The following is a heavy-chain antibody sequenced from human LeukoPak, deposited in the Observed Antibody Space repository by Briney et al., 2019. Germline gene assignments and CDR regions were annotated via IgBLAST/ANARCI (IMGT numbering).Heavy chain of an antibody. J-gene: IGHJ3*02. V-gene: IGHV3-23*01. CDR3: AKGSEITMIDWFAFDI. Sequence: PGGSLRLSCAASGFTFSSYAMSWVRQAPGKGLEWVSGISGSGGSTYYADSVKGRFTISRDNSKNTLYLQMNSLRAEDTAVYYCAKGSEITMIDWFAFDIWGQGTMVTVSS. CDR1: GFTFSSYA. CDR2: ISGSGGST. D-gene: IGHD3-22*01.